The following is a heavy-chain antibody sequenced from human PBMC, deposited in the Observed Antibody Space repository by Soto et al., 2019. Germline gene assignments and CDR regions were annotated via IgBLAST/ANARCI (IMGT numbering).Heavy chain of an antibody. CDR1: GFTFGSYA. V-gene: IGHV3-64D*06. CDR2: ISSNGGST. Sequence: GGSLRLSCSASGFTFGSYAMHWVRQAPGKGLEYVSAISSNGGSTYYADSVKGRFTISRDNSKNTLYLQMSSLRAEDTAVYYCVKGDYDILTGWYYYYYGMDVWGQGTTVTVSS. CDR3: VKGDYDILTGWYYYYYGMDV. D-gene: IGHD3-9*01. J-gene: IGHJ6*02.